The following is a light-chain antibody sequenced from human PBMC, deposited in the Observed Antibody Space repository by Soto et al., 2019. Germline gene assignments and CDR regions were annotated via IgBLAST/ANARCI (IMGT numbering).Light chain of an antibody. CDR3: QQTYDTPRT. Sequence: DIQMTQSPSSLSASVGDRVTITCRAGQTINSYLNWYQQKPGKAPKLLIYTASSLHSGVPSRFSGSGSGTDFTLTIRSMQTEDFANYYCQQTYDTPRTFGQGTKVDIK. CDR1: QTINSY. CDR2: TAS. V-gene: IGKV1-39*01. J-gene: IGKJ1*01.